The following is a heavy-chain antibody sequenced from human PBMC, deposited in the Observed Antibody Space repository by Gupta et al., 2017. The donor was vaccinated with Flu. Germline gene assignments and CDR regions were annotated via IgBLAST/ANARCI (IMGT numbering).Heavy chain of an antibody. CDR2: IYYSGST. D-gene: IGHD2-2*01. CDR3: ARGGYCSSTSCPFDI. Sequence: QPPGKGLEWIGYIYYSGSTYYNPSLKSRVTISVDTSKNQFSLKLSSVTAADTAVYYCARGGYCSSTSCPFDIWGQGTMVTVSS. V-gene: IGHV4-30-4*01. J-gene: IGHJ3*02.